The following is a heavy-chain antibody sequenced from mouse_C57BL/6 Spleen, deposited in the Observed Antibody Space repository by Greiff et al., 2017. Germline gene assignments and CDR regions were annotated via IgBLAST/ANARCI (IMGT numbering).Heavy chain of an antibody. D-gene: IGHD2-5*01. J-gene: IGHJ4*01. CDR1: GYTFTSYW. Sequence: QVQLHQPGAELVKPGASVKLSCKASGYTFTSYWMHWVKQRPGQGLEWIGMIHPNSGSTNYNEKFKSKATLTVDKSSSTAYMQLSSLTSEDSTVYYCARSNYGAMDYWGQGTSVTVSS. CDR3: ARSNYGAMDY. V-gene: IGHV1-64*01. CDR2: IHPNSGST.